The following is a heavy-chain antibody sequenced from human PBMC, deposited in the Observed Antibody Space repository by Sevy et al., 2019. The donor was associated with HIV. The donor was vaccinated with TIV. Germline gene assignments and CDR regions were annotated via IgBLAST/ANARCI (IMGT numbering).Heavy chain of an antibody. CDR2: ISANNVDT. J-gene: IGHJ3*01. D-gene: IGHD2-15*01. CDR3: ARDRALKRWPGHDAFDV. CDR1: GHTFTSYG. V-gene: IGHV1-18*01. Sequence: ASVKVSCKASGHTFTSYGITWVRQAPGQGLEGMGWISANNVDTNYATKFQGRITLTRDTSTSTAYIELRSLRTDDTALYFCARDRALKRWPGHDAFDVWGQGTRVTVSS.